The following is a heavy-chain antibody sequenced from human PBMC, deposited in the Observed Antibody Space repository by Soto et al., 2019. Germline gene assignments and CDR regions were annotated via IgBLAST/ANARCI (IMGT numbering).Heavy chain of an antibody. CDR2: IATPGDT. J-gene: IGHJ4*02. V-gene: IGHV3-13*01. D-gene: IGHD6-19*01. CDR1: GFTFGSYD. CDR3: AREQASYSSAWQEFDY. Sequence: EVQLAESGGDLVQPGGSLRLSCAASGFTFGSYDMHWVRQDPGKGLEWVSAIATPGDTFYAGSVRGRFTISRENAKNSLYLQMHSLRAEDTAVYYCAREQASYSSAWQEFDYWGQGTLVTVS.